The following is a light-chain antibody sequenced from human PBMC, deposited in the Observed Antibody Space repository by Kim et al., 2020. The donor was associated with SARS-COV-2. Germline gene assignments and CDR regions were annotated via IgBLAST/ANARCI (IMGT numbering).Light chain of an antibody. CDR2: GKN. CDR1: SLRSYY. CDR3: NSRDSSGNPHWV. V-gene: IGLV3-19*01. J-gene: IGLJ3*02. Sequence: LGQTVRITSQGDSLRSYYASWYQQKPGQAPVLVIYGKNNRPSGIPDRFSGSSSGNTASLTITGAQAEDEADYYCNSRDSSGNPHWVFGGGTQLTVL.